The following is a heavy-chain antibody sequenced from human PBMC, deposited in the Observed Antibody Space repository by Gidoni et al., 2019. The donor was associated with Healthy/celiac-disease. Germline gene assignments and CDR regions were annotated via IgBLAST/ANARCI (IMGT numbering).Heavy chain of an antibody. V-gene: IGHV4-4*07. D-gene: IGHD1-26*01. CDR2: IYTSGST. CDR3: ARESWELLPYAFDI. Sequence: QVQLQESGPGLVKPSETLSLTCTVPGGSISSYYWSWIRQPAGKGLEWIGRIYTSGSTNYNPSLKSRVTMSVDTSKNQFSLKLSSVTAADTAVYYCARESWELLPYAFDIWGQGTMVTVSS. J-gene: IGHJ3*02. CDR1: GGSISSYY.